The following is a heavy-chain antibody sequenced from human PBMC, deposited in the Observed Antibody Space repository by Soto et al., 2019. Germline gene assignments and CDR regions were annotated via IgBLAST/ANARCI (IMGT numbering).Heavy chain of an antibody. CDR1: GGSISSSNW. D-gene: IGHD3-22*01. J-gene: IGHJ4*02. V-gene: IGHV4-4*02. CDR2: IYHSGTT. CDR3: ARVPYDSSGYYYLDY. Sequence: SEPLSLTCAVSGGSISSSNWWSWVRQPPGKGLECIGEIYHSGTTNYNPSLKSRVAISVDKAKNHFSLQLTSVTAADTAVYYCARVPYDSSGYYYLDYWGQGNLVTVS.